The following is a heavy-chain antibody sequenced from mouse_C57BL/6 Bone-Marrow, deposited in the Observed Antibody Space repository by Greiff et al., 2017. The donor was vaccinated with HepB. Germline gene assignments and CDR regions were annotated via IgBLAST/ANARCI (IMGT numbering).Heavy chain of an antibody. J-gene: IGHJ3*01. CDR3: ARDYYGSSPRFFAY. Sequence: VQLQQPGAELVKPGASVKMSCKASGYTFTSYWITWVKQRPGQGLEWIGDIYPGSGSTNYNEKFKSKATLTVDTSSSTAYMQLSSLTSEDSAVYYCARDYYGSSPRFFAYWGQGTLVTVSA. CDR1: GYTFTSYW. D-gene: IGHD1-1*01. V-gene: IGHV1-55*01. CDR2: IYPGSGST.